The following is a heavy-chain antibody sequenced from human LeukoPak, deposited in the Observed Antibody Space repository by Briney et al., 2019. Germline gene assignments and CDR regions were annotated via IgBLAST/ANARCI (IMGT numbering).Heavy chain of an antibody. CDR3: AKSGYSYDWYYFDY. D-gene: IGHD5-18*01. Sequence: GRSLRLSCAASGFTFSSYGMHWVRQAPGKGLEWVAVISYDGSNKYYADSVKGRFTISRDNSKNTLYLQMNRLRAEGTAVYYCAKSGYSYDWYYFDYWGQGTLVTVSS. CDR2: ISYDGSNK. J-gene: IGHJ4*02. V-gene: IGHV3-30*18. CDR1: GFTFSSYG.